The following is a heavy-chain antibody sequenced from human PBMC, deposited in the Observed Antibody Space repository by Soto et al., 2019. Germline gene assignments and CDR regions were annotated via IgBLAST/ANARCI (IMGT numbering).Heavy chain of an antibody. J-gene: IGHJ4*02. CDR2: IYSSGTS. V-gene: IGHV4-59*01. D-gene: IGHD6-19*01. CDR1: VDSMRRY. Sequence: SETLSLTCNVSVDSMRRYWSWLRQTPGKGLEWIGYIYSSGTSNYNPSLKSRVTISLDTSKSQFSLKLKSVTAADTAVYYCARDRSGSYFTFESWGQGVLVTVSS. CDR3: ARDRSGSYFTFES.